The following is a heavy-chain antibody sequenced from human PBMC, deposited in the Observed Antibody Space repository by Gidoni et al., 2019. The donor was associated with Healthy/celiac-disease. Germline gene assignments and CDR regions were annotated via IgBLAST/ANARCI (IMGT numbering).Heavy chain of an antibody. D-gene: IGHD2-21*01. Sequence: QVQLVESGGGVVQPGRSLRLSCAASGFTFSSYAMHWVRQAPGKGLEWVAVISYDGSNKYYADSVKGRFTISRDNSKNTLYLQMNSLRAEDTAVYYCAREGGYCGGDCYPGFDYWGQGTLVTVSS. V-gene: IGHV3-30-3*01. CDR1: GFTFSSYA. CDR3: AREGGYCGGDCYPGFDY. CDR2: ISYDGSNK. J-gene: IGHJ4*02.